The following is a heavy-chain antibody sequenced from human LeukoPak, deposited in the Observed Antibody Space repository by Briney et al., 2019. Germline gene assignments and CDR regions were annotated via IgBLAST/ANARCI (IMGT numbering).Heavy chain of an antibody. CDR3: ARQRRDYGDYAVDY. CDR2: IYTSGST. V-gene: IGHV4-4*09. J-gene: IGHJ4*02. Sequence: SETLSPTCTVSGGSISSYYWSWIRQPPGKGLEWIGYIYTSGSTNYNPSLKSRVTISVDTSKNQFSLKLSSVTAADTAVYYCARQRRDYGDYAVDYWGQGTLVTVSS. CDR1: GGSISSYY. D-gene: IGHD4-17*01.